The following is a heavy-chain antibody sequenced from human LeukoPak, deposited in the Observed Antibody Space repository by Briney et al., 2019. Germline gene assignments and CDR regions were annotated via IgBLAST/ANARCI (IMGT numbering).Heavy chain of an antibody. J-gene: IGHJ6*02. CDR1: GGSISSSNW. CDR2: IYHSGST. V-gene: IGHV4-4*02. D-gene: IGHD2-2*02. CDR3: ARACQEASAYNYYYYGMDV. Sequence: PSGTLSLTCAVSGGSISSSNWWSWVRQPPGKGLEWIGEIYHSGSTNYNPSLKSRVTISVDKSKNQFSLKLSSVTAADTAVYYCARACQEASAYNYYYYGMDVWGQGTTVTVSS.